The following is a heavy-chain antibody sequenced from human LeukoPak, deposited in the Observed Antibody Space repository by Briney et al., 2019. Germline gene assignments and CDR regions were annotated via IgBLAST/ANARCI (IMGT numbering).Heavy chain of an antibody. J-gene: IGHJ4*02. CDR1: GFTFSSYA. Sequence: GGSLRLSCAASGFTFSSYAMSWVRQAPGKGLEWVSGISGSDGSTNYADSVKGRFTISRENSKNMLYLQMNSLRAEDTAVYYCAKDSAKKYDDYWGQGTLVTVSS. CDR2: ISGSDGST. CDR3: AKDSAKKYDDY. D-gene: IGHD2/OR15-2a*01. V-gene: IGHV3-23*01.